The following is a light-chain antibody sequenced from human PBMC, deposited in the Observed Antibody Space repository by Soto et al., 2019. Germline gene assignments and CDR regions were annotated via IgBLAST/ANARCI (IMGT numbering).Light chain of an antibody. Sequence: EIVLTQSPGTLSLSPGERATLSCRASQSITASYLAWYQQKPGQAPRLLIYGTITRATGIPDRFSGSGSGTDFTLTISRLEPEDFAVYYWQQYGSSARTFGPGTKVEIK. CDR1: QSITASY. CDR3: QQYGSSART. CDR2: GTI. J-gene: IGKJ1*01. V-gene: IGKV3-20*01.